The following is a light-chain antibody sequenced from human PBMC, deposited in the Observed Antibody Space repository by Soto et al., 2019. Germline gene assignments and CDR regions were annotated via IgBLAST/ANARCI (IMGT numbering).Light chain of an antibody. CDR3: QQYYNTPLT. CDR2: CAS. J-gene: IGKJ4*01. CDR1: QSVFHSSNNENH. Sequence: DIVMTQSPDSLAVSLGERATINCRSGQSVFHSSNNENHLAWYQQKPGQPPKLLISCASTRESGVPERFSGSGSGTDFTLTISSLQAEDVAVYYCQQYYNTPLTFGGGTKVEIK. V-gene: IGKV4-1*01.